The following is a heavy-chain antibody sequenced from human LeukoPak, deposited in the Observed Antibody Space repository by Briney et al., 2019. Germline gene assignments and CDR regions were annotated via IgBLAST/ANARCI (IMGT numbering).Heavy chain of an antibody. J-gene: IGHJ4*02. CDR1: GFTLSRYW. D-gene: IGHD1-26*01. CDR2: INSDGSST. CDR3: ASDLKWELLQPFDY. Sequence: GGSLRLSCAASGFTLSRYWMHWVRQAPGKGLVWVSRINSDGSSTNYADSVKGRFIISRDNAKNTLYLQMNSLRAEDTAVYYCASDLKWELLQPFDYWGQGTLVTVSS. V-gene: IGHV3-74*01.